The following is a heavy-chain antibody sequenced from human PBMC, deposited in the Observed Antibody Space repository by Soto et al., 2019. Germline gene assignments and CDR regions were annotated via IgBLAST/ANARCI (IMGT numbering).Heavy chain of an antibody. Sequence: GGSLRLSCAASGFTFSSYSMNWVRQAPGKGLEWVSSITSSTSYIYYADSVKGRFTISRDNAKNSLYLQMNSLRAEDTAVYYCARWVKYAFDSWGQGTMVTVSS. V-gene: IGHV3-21*01. CDR3: ARWVKYAFDS. CDR2: ITSSTSYI. CDR1: GFTFSSYS. J-gene: IGHJ3*02.